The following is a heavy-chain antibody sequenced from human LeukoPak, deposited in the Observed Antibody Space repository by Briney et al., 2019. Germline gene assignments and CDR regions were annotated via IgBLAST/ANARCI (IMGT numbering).Heavy chain of an antibody. J-gene: IGHJ4*02. Sequence: GGSLRLSCAASGFTFSSYWMTWVRQTPGKGLEWVANIRMDGGEQYYMDSVEGRFTISRDNAKNSLYLQMYSLRPEDTAVYYCASDKGYNSAYWGRGTLVTVSS. CDR2: IRMDGGEQ. D-gene: IGHD5-24*01. CDR3: ASDKGYNSAY. CDR1: GFTFSSYW. V-gene: IGHV3-7*01.